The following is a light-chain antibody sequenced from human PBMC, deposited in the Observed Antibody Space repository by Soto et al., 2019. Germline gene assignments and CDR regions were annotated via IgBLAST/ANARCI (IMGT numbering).Light chain of an antibody. V-gene: IGKV1-5*01. Sequence: DIQMTQSPSTLSASVGDRVTITCRASQSISSWLAWYQQKPGEDPKLLIYDASSLASVVPSRFSGSGSGTEFTLTISRLQPDDFATYYCQQYNKTFGQGTKVEIK. J-gene: IGKJ1*01. CDR2: DAS. CDR3: QQYNKT. CDR1: QSISSW.